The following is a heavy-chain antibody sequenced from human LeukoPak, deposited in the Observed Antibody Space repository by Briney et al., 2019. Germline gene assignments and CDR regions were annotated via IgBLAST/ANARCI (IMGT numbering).Heavy chain of an antibody. D-gene: IGHD4-11*01. CDR2: IYHSGTT. J-gene: IGHJ4*02. Sequence: SETLSLTCAVSGYSISSGYFWGWIRQPPGKGLEWIGCIYHSGTTYYNPSLKSRVTISVDTSKNQFSLRLSSVTAADTAVYYCARPPDYSDYGAAFTYWGQGTLVTVSS. CDR1: GYSISSGYF. V-gene: IGHV4-38-2*01. CDR3: ARPPDYSDYGAAFTY.